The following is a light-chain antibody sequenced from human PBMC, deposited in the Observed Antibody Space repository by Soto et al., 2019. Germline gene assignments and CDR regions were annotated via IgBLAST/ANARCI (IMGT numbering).Light chain of an antibody. Sequence: AIHMTQSPSSFSASTGDTITITCRASQGISTNLAWYQQKPGKAPKVLIFDASTLQSGVPSRFSGSGSGTEFTLTISCLQSEDFASYYCQQYYSYPLTFGGGTNVEIK. V-gene: IGKV1-8*01. CDR3: QQYYSYPLT. J-gene: IGKJ4*01. CDR2: DAS. CDR1: QGISTN.